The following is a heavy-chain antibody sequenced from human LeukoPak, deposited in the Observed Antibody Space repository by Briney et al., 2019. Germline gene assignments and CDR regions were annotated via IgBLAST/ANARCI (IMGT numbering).Heavy chain of an antibody. V-gene: IGHV3-30*18. J-gene: IGHJ4*02. CDR2: ISFDGSSK. Sequence: GGSLRLSCATSGFAFSVYGMHWVRQAPGKGLEWVSLISFDGSSKYYADSVKGRFTISRDNSKNTQYLQMNSLRGEDTAVYHCAKDTGSSTWRKLDYWGQGVLVTVSS. CDR1: GFAFSVYG. D-gene: IGHD6-13*01. CDR3: AKDTGSSTWRKLDY.